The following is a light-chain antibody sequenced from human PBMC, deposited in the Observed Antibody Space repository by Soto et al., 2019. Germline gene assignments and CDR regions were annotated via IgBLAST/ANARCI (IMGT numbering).Light chain of an antibody. CDR1: QSVLYSSNNKNY. J-gene: IGKJ4*01. CDR3: QQYYDTPLT. Sequence: DIVMTQSPDSLAVSLGERATINCKSSQSVLYSSNNKNYLAWYKQKPGQPPKLLISWASTRESGVPDRFSGGGSGTDFTLTISGLQAEDVAVYYCQQYYDTPLTFGGGTKVEIK. V-gene: IGKV4-1*01. CDR2: WAS.